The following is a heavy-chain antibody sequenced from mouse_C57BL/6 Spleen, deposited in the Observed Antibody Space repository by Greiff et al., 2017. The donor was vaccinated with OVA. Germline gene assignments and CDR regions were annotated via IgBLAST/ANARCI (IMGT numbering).Heavy chain of an antibody. V-gene: IGHV1-53*01. CDR2: INPSNGGT. D-gene: IGHD2-5*01. Sequence: QVQLQQPGTELVKPGASVKLSCKASGYTFTSYWMHWVKQRPGQGLEWIGNINPSNGGTNYNEKFKSKATLTVDKSSSTAYMQLSSLTSEDSAVYYCAREGPTIVTTWYFDVWGTGTTVTVSS. CDR1: GYTFTSYW. J-gene: IGHJ1*03. CDR3: AREGPTIVTTWYFDV.